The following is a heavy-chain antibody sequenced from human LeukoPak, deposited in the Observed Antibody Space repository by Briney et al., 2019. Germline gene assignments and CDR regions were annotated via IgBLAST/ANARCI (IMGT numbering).Heavy chain of an antibody. J-gene: IGHJ4*02. CDR1: GFTFSSYS. V-gene: IGHV3-48*01. CDR3: ASLSYPGNF. CDR2: ISSSGTTI. Sequence: GGSLRLSCAASGFTFSSYSMNWVRQAPGKGLEWVSYISSSGTTIYYADSVKGRFTISRDNAENSLYLQMNSLSAEDTAVYYCASLSYPGNFWGQGTLVTVSS.